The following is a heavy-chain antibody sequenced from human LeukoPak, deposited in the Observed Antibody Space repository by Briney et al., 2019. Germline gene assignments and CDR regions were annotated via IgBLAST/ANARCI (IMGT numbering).Heavy chain of an antibody. V-gene: IGHV4-4*08. Sequence: SETLSLTCAVYGGSFSGYYWSWIRQPPGKGLEWIGRIYTSGSTNYNPSLKSRVTISVDTSKNQFSLKLSSVTAADTAVYYCARDPHQYCSGGSCQGYWGQGTLVTVSS. J-gene: IGHJ4*02. CDR3: ARDPHQYCSGGSCQGY. D-gene: IGHD2-15*01. CDR1: GGSFSGYY. CDR2: IYTSGST.